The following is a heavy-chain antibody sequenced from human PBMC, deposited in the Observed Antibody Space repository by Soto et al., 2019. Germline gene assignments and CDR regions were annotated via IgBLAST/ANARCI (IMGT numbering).Heavy chain of an antibody. D-gene: IGHD2-15*01. CDR3: ARDRVGCSGGICYSWFDP. CDR2: ISSSSSTI. V-gene: IGHV3-48*02. CDR1: GFTFKTYN. Sequence: EVQLEESGGGLVQPGGSLSLSCAASGFTFKTYNMNWVRQAPGKGLEWVSYISSSSSTIYYADSVRGRFTISRDNAKNSLYLQMNSLRDEDTAVYYCARDRVGCSGGICYSWFDPWGQGTLVTVSS. J-gene: IGHJ5*02.